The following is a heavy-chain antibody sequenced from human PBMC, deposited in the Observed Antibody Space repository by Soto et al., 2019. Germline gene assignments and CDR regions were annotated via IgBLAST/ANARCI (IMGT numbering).Heavy chain of an antibody. CDR1: GFTFSRYG. CDR3: ARDIEFVDIVSTIVPHYSFSGMDV. V-gene: IGHV3-33*01. J-gene: IGHJ6*02. CDR2: IWYDGSNK. D-gene: IGHD5-12*01. Sequence: QVQVVESGGGVVQAGRSLRLSCEVSGFTFSRYGMHWVRQAPGKGLEWVAFIWYDGSNKNYGDSVKGRFTVSRDDLKNTVYLQMKRLRAEDTAVYYCARDIEFVDIVSTIVPHYSFSGMDVWGQGPTVTVSS.